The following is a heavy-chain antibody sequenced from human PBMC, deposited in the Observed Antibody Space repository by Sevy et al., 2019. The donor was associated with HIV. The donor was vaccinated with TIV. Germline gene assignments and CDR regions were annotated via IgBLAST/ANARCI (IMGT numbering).Heavy chain of an antibody. CDR1: GFTFNTYW. CDR2: MNPSASEK. Sequence: GSLRLSCAASGFTFNTYWMTWVRQAPGKGLESVANMNPSASEKYYMDSVKGRFTISRDNAKNSLYLQMNSLRAEDTAVYYCATDLNWANYWGQGTLVTVSS. D-gene: IGHD7-27*01. CDR3: ATDLNWANY. J-gene: IGHJ4*02. V-gene: IGHV3-7*01.